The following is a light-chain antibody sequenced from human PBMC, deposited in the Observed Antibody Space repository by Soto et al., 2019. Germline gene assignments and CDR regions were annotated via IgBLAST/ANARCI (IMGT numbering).Light chain of an antibody. J-gene: IGLJ3*02. CDR3: QSADGSGTWV. CDR2: KDT. Sequence: SYELTQPPSVFVAPGQTARVTCSGDTLTKQYAYWYQQKPGQAPVLLIFKDTERPSGIPERFSGSSSGETVTLTISGVQAEDEADYYRQSADGSGTWVFGGGTKLTVL. V-gene: IGLV3-25*03. CDR1: TLTKQY.